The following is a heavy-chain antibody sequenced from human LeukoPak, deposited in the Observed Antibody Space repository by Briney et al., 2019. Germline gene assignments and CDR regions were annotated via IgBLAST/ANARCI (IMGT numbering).Heavy chain of an antibody. Sequence: GGSLRLSCAASGFTFSSYSMNWVRQAPGKGLEWVSSISSSSSYIYYADSVKGRFTIYRDNAKTSLYLQMNSLRAEDTAVYYCARDPIAAAGSFDYWGQGTLVTVSS. CDR3: ARDPIAAAGSFDY. V-gene: IGHV3-21*01. CDR2: ISSSSSYI. CDR1: GFTFSSYS. D-gene: IGHD6-13*01. J-gene: IGHJ4*02.